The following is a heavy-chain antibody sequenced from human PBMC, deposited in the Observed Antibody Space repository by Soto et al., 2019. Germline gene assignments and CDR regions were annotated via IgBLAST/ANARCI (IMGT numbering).Heavy chain of an antibody. CDR2: IYPGDSDT. CDR3: ARQGSHYYGSGSYYGIGYGMDV. J-gene: IGHJ6*02. CDR1: GYSFTSYW. V-gene: IGHV5-51*01. D-gene: IGHD3-10*01. Sequence: PGESLKISCKGSGYSFTSYWIGWVRQMPGKGLEWMGIIYPGDSDTRYSPSFQGQVTISADKSISTAYLQWSSLKASDTAMYYCARQGSHYYGSGSYYGIGYGMDVWGQGTTVTVSS.